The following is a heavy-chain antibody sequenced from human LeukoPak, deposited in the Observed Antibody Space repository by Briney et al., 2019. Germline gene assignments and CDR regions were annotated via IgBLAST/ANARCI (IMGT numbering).Heavy chain of an antibody. CDR2: IDISGSAT. J-gene: IGHJ3*01. CDR3: ARASGTGYAPARSAFAV. D-gene: IGHD5-12*01. V-gene: IGHV3-48*03. Sequence: GESLRLSCAASGFTFNSYEMNWVRRAHGKGREGMSHIDISGSATQYADSVQGRFTISRDNAESSLYLQLNKLRAEDTAIYYCARASGTGYAPARSAFAVWGPGTKVSVSS. CDR1: GFTFNSYE.